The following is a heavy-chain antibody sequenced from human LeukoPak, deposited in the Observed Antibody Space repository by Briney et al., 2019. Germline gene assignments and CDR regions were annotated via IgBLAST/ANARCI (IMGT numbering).Heavy chain of an antibody. CDR2: ITGSGDGT. J-gene: IGHJ4*02. D-gene: IGHD3-10*01. V-gene: IGHV3-23*01. Sequence: GGSLRLSCAASGFTFSSYAMRWVRQAPGKRLEWVSSITGSGDGTHYADSVRGRFTISRDNSENTLYLQLNSLRAEDTAVYFCVKGFVHPTYYFEYWGQGTLVTVSS. CDR3: VKGFVHPTYYFEY. CDR1: GFTFSSYA.